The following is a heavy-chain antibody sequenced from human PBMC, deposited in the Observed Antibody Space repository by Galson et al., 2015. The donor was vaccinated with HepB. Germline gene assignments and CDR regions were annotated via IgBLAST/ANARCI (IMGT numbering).Heavy chain of an antibody. V-gene: IGHV3-11*06. D-gene: IGHD3-10*01. J-gene: IGHJ5*02. CDR2: ISGSSSDT. Sequence: SLRLSCAASGFTFSDYYMSWIRQAPGKGLEWISYISGSSSDTKYAESVKGRFTISRDNAKKSLYLQMNSLRAEDTAMYYCAREYGSSSCGQGTLVTVSS. CDR1: GFTFSDYY. CDR3: AREYGSSS.